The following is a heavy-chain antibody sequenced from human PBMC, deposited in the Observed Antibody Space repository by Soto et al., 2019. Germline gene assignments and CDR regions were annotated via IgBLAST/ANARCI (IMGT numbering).Heavy chain of an antibody. CDR3: AREGRSYDYVWGSYRLYYFDY. CDR2: IYYSGST. CDR1: GGSISSGDYY. J-gene: IGHJ4*02. V-gene: IGHV4-30-4*01. Sequence: QVQLQESGPGLVKPSQTLSLTCTVSGGSISSGDYYWSWIRQPPGKGLEWIGYIYYSGSTYYNPSLKSRVTISVDTSKIQFSLKLSSVTAADTAVYYCAREGRSYDYVWGSYRLYYFDYWGQGTLVTVSS. D-gene: IGHD3-16*02.